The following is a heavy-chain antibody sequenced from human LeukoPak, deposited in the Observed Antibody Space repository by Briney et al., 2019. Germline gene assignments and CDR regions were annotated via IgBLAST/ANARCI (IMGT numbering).Heavy chain of an antibody. Sequence: SGGPLRLSCAASGFTFSSYSMTWVRQAPGKGLEWVSSISSSSSYIYYADSVKGRFTISRDNAKNSLYLQMNSLRAEDTAVYYCASTKDTDPFDYWGQGTLVTVSS. V-gene: IGHV3-21*01. CDR3: ASTKDTDPFDY. CDR2: ISSSSSYI. CDR1: GFTFSSYS. J-gene: IGHJ4*02. D-gene: IGHD2-15*01.